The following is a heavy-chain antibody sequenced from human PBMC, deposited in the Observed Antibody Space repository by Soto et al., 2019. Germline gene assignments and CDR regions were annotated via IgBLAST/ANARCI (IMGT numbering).Heavy chain of an antibody. Sequence: ASVKVSCKASGYTFTSYYMHWVRQAPGQGLEWMGIINPSGGRTIYAQKFQGRVTMTEDTSTDTAYMELSSLRSEDTAVYYCATGVQQQLAADYWGQGTLVTVSS. CDR2: INPSGGRT. V-gene: IGHV1-46*01. D-gene: IGHD6-13*01. CDR3: ATGVQQQLAADY. J-gene: IGHJ4*02. CDR1: GYTFTSYY.